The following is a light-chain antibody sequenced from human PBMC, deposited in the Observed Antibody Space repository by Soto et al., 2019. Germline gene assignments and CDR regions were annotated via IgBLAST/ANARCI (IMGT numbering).Light chain of an antibody. V-gene: IGKV1-39*01. J-gene: IGKJ1*01. CDR1: QSISSY. Sequence: DIQMTQSPSSLSACVGDRVTITCRASQSISSYLNWYQQKPGKAPKLLIYAASSLQSGVPSRFSGSGSGTEFTLTISSLQPDDFATYYCQQYNSYSWTFGQGTKVDIK. CDR3: QQYNSYSWT. CDR2: AAS.